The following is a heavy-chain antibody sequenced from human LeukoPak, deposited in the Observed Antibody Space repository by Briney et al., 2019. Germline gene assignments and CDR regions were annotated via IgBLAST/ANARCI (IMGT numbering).Heavy chain of an antibody. CDR1: GFNFSSYA. Sequence: GGSLRLSCAASGFNFSSYAMSWVRQAPGKGLEWVSAISGSGGSTYYADSVKGRFTISRDNSKNTLYLQMNSLRAEDTAVYYCASPIWFGESGGYWGQGTLVTVSS. V-gene: IGHV3-23*01. D-gene: IGHD3-10*01. J-gene: IGHJ4*02. CDR3: ASPIWFGESGGY. CDR2: ISGSGGST.